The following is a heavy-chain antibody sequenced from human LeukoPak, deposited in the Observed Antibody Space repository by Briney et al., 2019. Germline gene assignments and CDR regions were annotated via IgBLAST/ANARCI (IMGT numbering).Heavy chain of an antibody. CDR2: IKSKTDGGTT. CDR3: TTWIQLWWDLDY. V-gene: IGHV3-15*01. J-gene: IGHJ4*02. CDR1: GFTFSNAW. Sequence: TGGSLRLSCAASGFTFSNAWMSWVRQAPGKGLEWVGRIKSKTDGGTTDYAAPVKGRFTISRDDSKNTLYLQMNSLKTEDTAVYYCTTWIQLWWDLDYWGQGTLVTVSS. D-gene: IGHD5-18*01.